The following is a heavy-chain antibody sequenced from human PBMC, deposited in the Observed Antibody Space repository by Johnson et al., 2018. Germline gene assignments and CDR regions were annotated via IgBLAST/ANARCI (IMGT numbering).Heavy chain of an antibody. Sequence: QVQLVESGAEVKKPGSSVKVSCKASGGTFSSYAISWVRQAPGQGLEWMGGIIPIFGPTNYAQKFQGRVTITADESTNTAYMELSSLRSEDTAVYYCARYPPSDYFYYYYMDGWGKGTTVTVSS. J-gene: IGHJ6*03. CDR2: IIPIFGPT. V-gene: IGHV1-69*01. D-gene: IGHD3-16*02. CDR3: ARYPPSDYFYYYYMDG. CDR1: GGTFSSYA.